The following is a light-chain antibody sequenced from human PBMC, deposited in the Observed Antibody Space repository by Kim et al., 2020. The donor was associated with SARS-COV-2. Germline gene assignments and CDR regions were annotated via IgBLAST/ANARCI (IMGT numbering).Light chain of an antibody. CDR2: GAS. CDR1: QSVSSY. Sequence: SVSPGERATLSCRASQSVSSYLAWYQQTPGQAPRLLIYGASTRATDIPARFSGSGSGTEFTITISSLQSEDFAVYYCHQYNNWPYTFGQGTKLEI. V-gene: IGKV3-15*01. J-gene: IGKJ2*01. CDR3: HQYNNWPYT.